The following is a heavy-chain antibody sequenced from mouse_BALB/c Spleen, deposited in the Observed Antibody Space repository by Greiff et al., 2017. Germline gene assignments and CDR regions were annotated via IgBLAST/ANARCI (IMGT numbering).Heavy chain of an antibody. V-gene: IGHV10-1*02. D-gene: IGHD2-3*01. CDR2: IRSKSNNYAT. J-gene: IGHJ4*01. Sequence: EVMLVESGGGLVQPKGSLKLSCAASGFTFNTYAMNWVRQAPGKGLEWVARIRSKSNNYATYYADSVKDRFTISRDDSQSMLYLQMNNLKTEDTAMYYCVRIYDGYYDAMDYWGQGTSVTVSS. CDR1: GFTFNTYA. CDR3: VRIYDGYYDAMDY.